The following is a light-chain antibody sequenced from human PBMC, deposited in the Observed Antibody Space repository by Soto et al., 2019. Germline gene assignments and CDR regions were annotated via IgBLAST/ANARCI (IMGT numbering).Light chain of an antibody. J-gene: IGLJ7*01. V-gene: IGLV1-40*01. CDR1: SSNIGAGYD. Sequence: QSVLTQPPSVSGAPGQRVTISCTGSSSNIGAGYDVHWYQQLPGTAPKLLIYGNSNRPSGVPDRFSGSKSGTSASLAITGLQAEDEVDYYCQSYESSRSGWVFGGGTQLTVL. CDR2: GNS. CDR3: QSYESSRSGWV.